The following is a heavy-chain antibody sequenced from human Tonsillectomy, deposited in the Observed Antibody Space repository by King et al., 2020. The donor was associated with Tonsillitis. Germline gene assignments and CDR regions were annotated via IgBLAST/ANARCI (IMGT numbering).Heavy chain of an antibody. CDR1: GGSISSYY. D-gene: IGHD5-18*01. CDR2: IYSSVTT. V-gene: IGHV4-59*08. Sequence: QMQLQESGPGLVKPSETLSLTCTVSGGSISSYYWSWIRQPPGKGLEWMGYIYSSVTTNYNPSLKSRVSISLDTSKNQFSLKLSSVTAADTAVYYCARRVRGYSYGYFDYWGQGTLVTVSS. CDR3: ARRVRGYSYGYFDY. J-gene: IGHJ4*02.